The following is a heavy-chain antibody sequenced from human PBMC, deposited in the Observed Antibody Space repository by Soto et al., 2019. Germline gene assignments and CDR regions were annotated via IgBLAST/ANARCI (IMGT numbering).Heavy chain of an antibody. CDR2: INAGNGNT. CDR3: ARGGSLYWYFDL. D-gene: IGHD1-26*01. V-gene: IGHV1-3*01. J-gene: IGHJ2*01. CDR1: GYTFTSCA. Sequence: GASVKVSCKASGYTFTSCAMRWVRQAPGQRLEWMGWINAGNGNTKYSQKFQGRVTITRDTSASTAYMELSSLRSEDTAVYYCARGGSLYWYFDLWGRGTLVT.